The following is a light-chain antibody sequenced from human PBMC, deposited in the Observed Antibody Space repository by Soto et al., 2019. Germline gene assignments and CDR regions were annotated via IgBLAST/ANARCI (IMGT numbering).Light chain of an antibody. Sequence: QSVLTQPPSASGSPGQSVTISCTGTSSDVGGYNYASWYQQYPGRAPKLMIYEVTKRPSGVPDRFSGSKSGNTASLTVSGLQAEDGADYYCSSYAASNNFYFVFGGGTKLTVL. J-gene: IGLJ3*02. CDR3: SSYAASNNFYFV. V-gene: IGLV2-8*01. CDR1: SSDVGGYNY. CDR2: EVT.